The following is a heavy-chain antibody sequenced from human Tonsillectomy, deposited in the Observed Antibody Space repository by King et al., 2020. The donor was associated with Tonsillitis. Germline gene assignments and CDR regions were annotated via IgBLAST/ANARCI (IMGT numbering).Heavy chain of an antibody. V-gene: IGHV3-21*01. CDR2: ISSSSSYI. CDR3: ARDFGWCFDF. Sequence: VQLVESGGGLVKPGGSLRLSCAASGFTFSSYSMNWVRQAPGKGLEWVSSISSSSSYIYYADSVKGRFTISRDNAKNSLYLQMNRLRVEDTAVYYCARDFGWCFDFLVQGTMVTVSS. D-gene: IGHD3-3*01. J-gene: IGHJ4*02. CDR1: GFTFSSYS.